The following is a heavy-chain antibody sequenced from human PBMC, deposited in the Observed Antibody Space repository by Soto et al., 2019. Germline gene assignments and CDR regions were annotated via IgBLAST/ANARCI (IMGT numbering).Heavy chain of an antibody. CDR3: ARSAPYDY. Sequence: VQLMQSGAEVKKPGASVRVSCKASGYTFTNYYVHWVRQAPGQGLEWMGFINPNGGSTTYAQKFQGRFTVPTDTSTRTVYMQLSSLRSDDTAVFYCARSAPYDYWGQGTLVTVSS. CDR1: GYTFTNYY. CDR2: INPNGGST. V-gene: IGHV1-46*01. J-gene: IGHJ4*02.